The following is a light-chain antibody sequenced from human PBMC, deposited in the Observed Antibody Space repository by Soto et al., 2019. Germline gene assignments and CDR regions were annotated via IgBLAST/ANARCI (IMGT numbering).Light chain of an antibody. CDR2: AAS. CDR3: QQTFNTPWT. CDR1: QSLSSY. Sequence: DIQMTQSPSSLSASVGDRVTITCRASQSLSSYLNWYQKKPGKAPELLIFAASSLQSGVPSRFSGSGFGTEFTLSISSLQPEDFATYYCQQTFNTPWTFGQGTKVEI. V-gene: IGKV1-39*01. J-gene: IGKJ1*01.